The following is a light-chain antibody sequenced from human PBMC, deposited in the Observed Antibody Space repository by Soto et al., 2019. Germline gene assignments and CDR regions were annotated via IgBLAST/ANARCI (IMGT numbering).Light chain of an antibody. CDR3: QQSGSSPWT. J-gene: IGKJ1*01. Sequence: TVLTQSPGYRSLSLGDRATLSWGASQTVSNSYLAWYQQKHGQAPRLLIYGTSSRATGIPDRFSGSGSGTDGTLTINRLETEDGFMYDCQQSGSSPWTFGQGTKVDIK. V-gene: IGKV3-20*01. CDR2: GTS. CDR1: QTVSNSY.